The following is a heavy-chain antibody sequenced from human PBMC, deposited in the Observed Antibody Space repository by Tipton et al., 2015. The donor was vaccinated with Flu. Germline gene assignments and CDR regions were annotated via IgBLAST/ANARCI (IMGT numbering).Heavy chain of an antibody. CDR2: INPSGGST. D-gene: IGHD3-16*02. J-gene: IGHJ5*02. Sequence: QLVQSGAEVKKPGASVKVSCKASGYTFTSYYMHWVRQAPGQGLEWMGIINPSGGSTSYAQKFQGRVTMTRDTSTSTVYMELSSLRSEDAAVYYCARDRGDYVWGSYRSGWFDPWGQGTLVPVSS. CDR3: ARDRGDYVWGSYRSGWFDP. CDR1: GYTFTSYY. V-gene: IGHV1-46*01.